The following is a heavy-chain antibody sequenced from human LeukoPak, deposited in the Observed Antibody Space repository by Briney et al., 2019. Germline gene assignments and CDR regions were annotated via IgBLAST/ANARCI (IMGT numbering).Heavy chain of an antibody. Sequence: ASVKVSCKASGYTFTGYYMHWVRQAPGQGLEWMGWISAYNGNTNYAQKLQGRVTMTTDTSTSTAYMELRSLRSDDTAVYYCARGLDNYGYKFDYWGQGTLVTVSS. D-gene: IGHD5-18*01. CDR1: GYTFTGYY. V-gene: IGHV1-18*04. J-gene: IGHJ4*02. CDR2: ISAYNGNT. CDR3: ARGLDNYGYKFDY.